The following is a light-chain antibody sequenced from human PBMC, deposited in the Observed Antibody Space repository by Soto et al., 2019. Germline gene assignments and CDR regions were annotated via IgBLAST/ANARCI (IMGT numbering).Light chain of an antibody. CDR1: RSNIGTNS. Sequence: QSVLTQPPSASATPGQRVIISCSGSRSNIGTNSVYWYQQFPGTAPRLLIYKNNQRPSGVPDRFSGSKSGTSASLAISGLRPEDKADYFCAAWDDTLRGEVMFGGGTKLTVL. V-gene: IGLV1-47*01. CDR2: KNN. CDR3: AAWDDTLRGEVM. J-gene: IGLJ3*02.